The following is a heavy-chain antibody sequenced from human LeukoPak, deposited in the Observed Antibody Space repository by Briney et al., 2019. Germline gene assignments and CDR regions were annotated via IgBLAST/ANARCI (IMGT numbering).Heavy chain of an antibody. J-gene: IGHJ4*02. CDR1: GFTFSNYA. Sequence: GGSLRLSCAASGFTFSNYAMHWVRQTPGKGLEYVSAISSNGGSTYYANSVKGRFTISRDNSKNTLYLQMGSLRAEDMAVYYCAREGEVPAAFDYWGRGTLVTVSS. D-gene: IGHD2-2*01. V-gene: IGHV3-64*01. CDR2: ISSNGGST. CDR3: AREGEVPAAFDY.